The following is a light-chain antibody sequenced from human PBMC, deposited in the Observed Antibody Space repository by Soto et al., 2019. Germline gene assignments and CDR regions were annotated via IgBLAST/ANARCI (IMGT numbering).Light chain of an antibody. CDR2: DAS. Sequence: EIVLTQSPATLSLSPGERATLSCRASQRVSSYLAWYQQKPGQAPRLLIYDASNRAIGIPARFSGSGSGTDFTLTISSLEPEDFAVYYCQQRSDWPFLTFGGGTKVEIK. J-gene: IGKJ4*01. V-gene: IGKV3-11*01. CDR1: QRVSSY. CDR3: QQRSDWPFLT.